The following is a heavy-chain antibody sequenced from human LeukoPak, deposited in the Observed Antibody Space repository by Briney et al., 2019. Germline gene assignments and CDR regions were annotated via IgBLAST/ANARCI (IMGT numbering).Heavy chain of an antibody. CDR1: GFTFSSYS. J-gene: IGHJ4*02. V-gene: IGHV3-21*01. D-gene: IGHD6-19*01. Sequence: GGSLRLSCAASGFTFSSYSMNWVRQASGKGLEWVSSISSSSSYIYYADSVKGRFTISRDNAKNSLYLQMNSLRAEDTAVYYCARTKPPGGVAGSWGQGTLVTVSS. CDR3: ARTKPPGGVAGS. CDR2: ISSSSSYI.